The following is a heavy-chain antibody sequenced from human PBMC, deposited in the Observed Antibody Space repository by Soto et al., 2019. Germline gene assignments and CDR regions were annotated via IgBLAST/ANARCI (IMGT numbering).Heavy chain of an antibody. CDR2: ISYDGSNK. CDR3: ARDFEYYYDSSGYYSYIYYYYGMDV. J-gene: IGHJ6*02. V-gene: IGHV3-30-3*01. Sequence: GGSLRLSCAASGFTFSSYAMHWVRQAPGKGLEWVAVISYDGSNKYYADSVKGRFTISRDNSKNTLYLQMNSLRAEDTAVYYCARDFEYYYDSSGYYSYIYYYYGMDVWGQGTTVTVSS. D-gene: IGHD3-22*01. CDR1: GFTFSSYA.